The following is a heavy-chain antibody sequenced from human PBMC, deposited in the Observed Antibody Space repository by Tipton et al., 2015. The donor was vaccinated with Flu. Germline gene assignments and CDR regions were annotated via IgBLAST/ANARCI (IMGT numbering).Heavy chain of an antibody. CDR2: IYYSGST. V-gene: IGHV4-39*07. CDR3: ARVPRGPYYGMDV. J-gene: IGHJ6*02. CDR1: GGSISSSSDY. D-gene: IGHD3-10*01. Sequence: TLSLTCTVSGGSISSSSDYWGWIRQPPGKGLEWIGSIYYSGSTYYNPSLKSRVTISVDTSKNQFSLKLSSVTAADTAVYYCARVPRGPYYGMDVWDQGP.